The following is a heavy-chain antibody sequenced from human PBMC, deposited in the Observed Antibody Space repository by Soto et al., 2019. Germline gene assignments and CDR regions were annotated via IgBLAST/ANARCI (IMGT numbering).Heavy chain of an antibody. CDR1: GFTFSNYW. CDR3: ARGDCVGGTCYSFAGSFYYYMDV. CDR2: INSDGSVS. J-gene: IGHJ6*03. Sequence: EVQLVESGGGLVQPGGSLRLSCVASGFTFSNYWMYWVRQAPGEGLVWVSRINSDGSVSSYADSVKGRLTISRDNVKNTLYLQMDSLRAEDTAVYYCARGDCVGGTCYSFAGSFYYYMDVWGKGTTVTV. V-gene: IGHV3-74*01. D-gene: IGHD2-15*01.